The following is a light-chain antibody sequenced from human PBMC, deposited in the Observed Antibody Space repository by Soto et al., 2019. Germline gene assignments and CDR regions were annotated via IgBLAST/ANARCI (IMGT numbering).Light chain of an antibody. CDR1: QAISNY. J-gene: IGKJ1*01. CDR2: AAS. V-gene: IGKV1-27*01. Sequence: DFQMTQSPSSLSASVGDRVTITCRASQAISNYLAWYQQKPGKVPKLLIYAASTLQSGVPSRFSGSGSGTDFPLTISSLQPEDVATYYCQRYNSAPWTFGQGTKVEIK. CDR3: QRYNSAPWT.